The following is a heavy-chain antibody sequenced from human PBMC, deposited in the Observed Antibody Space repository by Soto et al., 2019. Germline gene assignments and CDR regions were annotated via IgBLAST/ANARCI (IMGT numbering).Heavy chain of an antibody. CDR2: IWYDGSNK. CDR3: AKWGRIAVAGDAFDI. D-gene: IGHD6-19*01. J-gene: IGHJ3*02. CDR1: GFTLSRYG. V-gene: IGHV3-33*06. Sequence: GGALRLPCGASGFTLSRYGMHWVRLGPGKGLEWVSVIWYDGSNKYYADSVKGRFTISRDNSKNTLYLQMNSLRAEDTAVYYCAKWGRIAVAGDAFDIWGQGTMVTISS.